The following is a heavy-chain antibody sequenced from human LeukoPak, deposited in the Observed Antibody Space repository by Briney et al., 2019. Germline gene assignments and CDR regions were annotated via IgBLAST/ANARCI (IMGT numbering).Heavy chain of an antibody. CDR2: IYYSGTT. CDR3: ARSYDSRGYYYYGMDV. J-gene: IGHJ6*01. CDR1: GGSLSSYY. V-gene: IGHV4-59*01. D-gene: IGHD3-22*01. Sequence: SETVSLTCTVSGGSLSSYYWSWIRQPPGKGLEWIGFIYYSGTTKYNPSLRSRVTISLDTSKNQFSLKLNSVTAADTAVYYCARSYDSRGYYYYGMDVWGQGTAVTFSS.